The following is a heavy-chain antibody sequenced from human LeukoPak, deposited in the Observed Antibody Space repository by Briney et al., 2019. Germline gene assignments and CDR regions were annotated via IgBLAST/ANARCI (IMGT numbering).Heavy chain of an antibody. Sequence: ASVKVSCKTSGYSENFYGITWVRQVAGQGLEWMGWISAQHGQTEYAPNSQDRVTMTTDTYTNTAYMELRSLRSDDTAVYYCARVYYGSGSYYNGGLWFDYWGQGTLVTVSS. CDR1: GYSENFYG. V-gene: IGHV1-18*01. D-gene: IGHD3-10*01. CDR3: ARVYYGSGSYYNGGLWFDY. CDR2: ISAQHGQT. J-gene: IGHJ4*02.